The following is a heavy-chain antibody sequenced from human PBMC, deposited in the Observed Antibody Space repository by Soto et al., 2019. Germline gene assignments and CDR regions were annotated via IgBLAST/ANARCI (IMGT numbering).Heavy chain of an antibody. CDR1: GYSFTSYW. J-gene: IGHJ4*02. CDR2: IYPGDSDT. CDR3: ARFEYCTNGVCNYFDY. Sequence: PGESLKISCKGSGYSFTSYWIGWVRQMPGKGLEWMGIIYPGDSDTRYSPSFQGQVTISADKSISTAYLQWSSLKASDTAMYYCARFEYCTNGVCNYFDYWGQGTLVTVSS. V-gene: IGHV5-51*01. D-gene: IGHD2-8*01.